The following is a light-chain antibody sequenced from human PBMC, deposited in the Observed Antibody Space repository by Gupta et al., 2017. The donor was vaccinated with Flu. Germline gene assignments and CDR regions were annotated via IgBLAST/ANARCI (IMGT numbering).Light chain of an antibody. V-gene: IGKV1-39*01. J-gene: IGKJ1*01. CDR3: QQCESTPRT. Sequence: DIQMTQSPSSLSASVGDRVTITCRASQSISSFLNWYRQRPGKAPKLLIYAASSLQSGVPSRFSGSGSGTDFTLTISRLQPEDFATYYCQQCESTPRTFGQGTKLEIK. CDR1: QSISSF. CDR2: AAS.